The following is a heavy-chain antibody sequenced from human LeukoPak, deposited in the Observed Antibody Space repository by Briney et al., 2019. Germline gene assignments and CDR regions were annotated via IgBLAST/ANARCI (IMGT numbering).Heavy chain of an antibody. CDR1: GFTFSSYS. D-gene: IGHD6-13*01. Sequence: GGSLRLSCAASGFTFSSYSMNWVRQAPGKGLEWVSSIGSSSSYIYYADSVKGRFTISRDNAKNSLYLQMNSLRAEDTAVYYCARDWGIAAAGTITYYYYYMDVWGKGTTVTVSS. CDR3: ARDWGIAAAGTITYYYYYMDV. CDR2: IGSSSSYI. V-gene: IGHV3-21*01. J-gene: IGHJ6*03.